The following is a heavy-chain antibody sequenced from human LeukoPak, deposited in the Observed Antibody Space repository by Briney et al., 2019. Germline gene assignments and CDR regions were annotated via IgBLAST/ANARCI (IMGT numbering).Heavy chain of an antibody. CDR3: AKDDFMFDY. Sequence: GGSLRLSCAASGFNFRFYIMNWVRQAPGKGLEWVSAISGSGGSTYYADSVKGRFTISRDNSKNTLYLQMNSLRAEDTAVYYCAKDDFMFDYWGQGTLVTVSS. CDR2: ISGSGGST. CDR1: GFNFRFYI. V-gene: IGHV3-23*01. D-gene: IGHD3-3*01. J-gene: IGHJ4*02.